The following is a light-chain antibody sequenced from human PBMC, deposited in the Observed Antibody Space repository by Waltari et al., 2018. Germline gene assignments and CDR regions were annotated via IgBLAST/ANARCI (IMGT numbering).Light chain of an antibody. Sequence: EIVLTQSPGTLSLSPGERATLSCRASQSIGTYLAWYQQKPGQAPRLLMYGASSRATGIPDRFSGSGSGTDFSLTISRLEPEDFAVYYCQNHERLPATFGQGTKVEIK. CDR2: GAS. CDR3: QNHERLPAT. CDR1: QSIGTY. V-gene: IGKV3-20*01. J-gene: IGKJ1*01.